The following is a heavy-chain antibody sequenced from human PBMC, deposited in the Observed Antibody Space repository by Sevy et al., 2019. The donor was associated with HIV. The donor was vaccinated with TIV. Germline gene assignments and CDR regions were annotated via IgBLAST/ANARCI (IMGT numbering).Heavy chain of an antibody. CDR2: ITHSGRT. V-gene: IGHV4-34*01. CDR1: GGSFTEYY. J-gene: IGHJ5*02. CDR3: ARGYYFNSESDMLPRRINWLDP. D-gene: IGHD3-10*01. Sequence: SETLSLTCAVYGGSFTEYYWTWIRQPPGKGLEWIGEITHSGRTNSNPSLKSRVTISVDSSKNQFSLTLTFVTAADTAVYYCARGYYFNSESDMLPRRINWLDPWGQGTLVTVSS.